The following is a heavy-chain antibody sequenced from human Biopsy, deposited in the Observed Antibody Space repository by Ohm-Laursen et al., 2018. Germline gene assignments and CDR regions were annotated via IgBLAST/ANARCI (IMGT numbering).Heavy chain of an antibody. CDR3: AGDINNWNVNY. V-gene: IGHV1-24*01. J-gene: IGHJ4*02. Sequence: ASVKVSCKVSGYTLTDLSMHWVRQAPGKGLEWMGGFAPENGKTICAQKFQGRVTMTEDTSTDTAYMELSNLRSEDTAVYYCAGDINNWNVNYWGQGTLVIVPS. D-gene: IGHD1-20*01. CDR1: GYTLTDLS. CDR2: FAPENGKT.